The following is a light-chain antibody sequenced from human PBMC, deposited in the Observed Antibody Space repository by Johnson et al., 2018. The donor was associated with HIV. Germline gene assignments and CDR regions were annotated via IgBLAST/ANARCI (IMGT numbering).Light chain of an antibody. J-gene: IGLJ1*01. Sequence: FVLTQPPSVSAAPGQTVTISCSGSSSNVGSSFVSWYRQVPGTAPKLLIYDNNKRPSGIPGRFSGYKSGPSATLGITGLQTGDEADYYCGTWDSSLTSYVFGAGTKVTVL. CDR3: GTWDSSLTSYV. CDR1: SSNVGSSF. CDR2: DNN. V-gene: IGLV1-51*01.